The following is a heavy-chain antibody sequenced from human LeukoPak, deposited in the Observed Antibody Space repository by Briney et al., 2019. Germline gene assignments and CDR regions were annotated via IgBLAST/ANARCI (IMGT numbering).Heavy chain of an antibody. CDR3: AASVVVPADHYFDY. V-gene: IGHV1-69*05. D-gene: IGHD2-2*01. Sequence: GSSVKVSCKASGGTFSSYAISWVRQAPGQGLEWMGGIIPIFGTANYAQKFQGRVTITTDESTSTAYMELSSLRSEDTAVYYCAASVVVPADHYFDYWGQGTLVTVSS. CDR1: GGTFSSYA. J-gene: IGHJ4*02. CDR2: IIPIFGTA.